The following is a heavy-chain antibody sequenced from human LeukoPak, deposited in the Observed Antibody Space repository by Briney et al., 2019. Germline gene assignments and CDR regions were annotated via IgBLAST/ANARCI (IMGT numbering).Heavy chain of an antibody. D-gene: IGHD2-2*01. CDR3: ARVSSSTSCFDY. CDR1: GFTFSSYA. Sequence: PGGSLRLSCAASGFTFSSYAMSWVRQAPGKGLEWVANIKQDGSEKYYVDSVKGRFTISRDNAKNSLYLQMNSLRAEDTAVYYCARVSSSTSCFDYWGQGTLVTVSS. CDR2: IKQDGSEK. V-gene: IGHV3-7*03. J-gene: IGHJ4*02.